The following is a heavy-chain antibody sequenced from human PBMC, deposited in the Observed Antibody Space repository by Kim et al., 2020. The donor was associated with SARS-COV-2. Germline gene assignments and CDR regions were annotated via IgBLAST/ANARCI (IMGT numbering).Heavy chain of an antibody. CDR3: ARQQDIPPCSSTSCYRGGISYYFDY. CDR2: IYYSGST. D-gene: IGHD2-2*02. V-gene: IGHV4-39*01. CDR1: GGSISSSSYY. J-gene: IGHJ4*02. Sequence: SETLSLTCTVSGGSISSSSYYWGWIRQPPGKGLEWIGSIYYSGSTYYNPSLKSRVTISVDTSKNQFSLKLSSVTAADTAVYYCARQQDIPPCSSTSCYRGGISYYFDYWGQGTLVTVSS.